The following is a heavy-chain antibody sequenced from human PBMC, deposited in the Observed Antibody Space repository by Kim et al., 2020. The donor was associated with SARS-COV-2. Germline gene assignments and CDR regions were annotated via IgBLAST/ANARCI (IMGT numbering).Heavy chain of an antibody. J-gene: IGHJ4*02. CDR3: ARESTRGYSYGYPKGLDY. D-gene: IGHD5-18*01. Sequence: KSRVTISVDTSKNQFSLKLSSVTAADTAVYYCARESTRGYSYGYPKGLDYWGQGTLVTVSS. V-gene: IGHV4-39*07.